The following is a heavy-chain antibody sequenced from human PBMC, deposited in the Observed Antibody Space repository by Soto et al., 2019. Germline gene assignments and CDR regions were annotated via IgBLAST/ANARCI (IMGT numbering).Heavy chain of an antibody. J-gene: IGHJ4*02. Sequence: QVQLQESGPGLVKPSQTLSLTCTVSGGSISSGGYYWSWSRQHPGKGLEWIGYIYYSGSTYYNPSLKTRVTISVDTSKNQFSLKLSSVTAADTAVYYCAREGCGDYEFYFDYWGQGTLVTVSS. CDR1: GGSISSGGYY. D-gene: IGHD4-17*01. CDR2: IYYSGST. CDR3: AREGCGDYEFYFDY. V-gene: IGHV4-31*03.